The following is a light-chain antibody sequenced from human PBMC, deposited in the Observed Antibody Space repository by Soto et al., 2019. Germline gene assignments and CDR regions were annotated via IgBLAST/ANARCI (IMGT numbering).Light chain of an antibody. Sequence: QSALTQPASVSGSPGQSSTISCTGTSSDVGGYNYVSWYQQHPGKAPKLMIYDVSSRPSGVSNRFSGYKSGNTASLTISGLQAEDEADYYCSSYTSSSTLVVFGGGTKLTVL. CDR2: DVS. J-gene: IGLJ2*01. CDR1: SSDVGGYNY. CDR3: SSYTSSSTLVV. V-gene: IGLV2-14*01.